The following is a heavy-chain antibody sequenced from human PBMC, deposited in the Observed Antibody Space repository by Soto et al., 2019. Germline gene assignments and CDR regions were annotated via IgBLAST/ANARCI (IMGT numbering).Heavy chain of an antibody. CDR3: ARHDCISSSCYYYYYYGMDG. CDR2: IIPIFGTA. J-gene: IGHJ6*02. Sequence: QVQLVQSGAEVKKPGSSVKVSCKASGGTFSSYAISWVRQAPGQGLEWMGGIIPIFGTANYAQKFQGRVTIPADESTSTAYMKLSSLRSEDTAVYYCARHDCISSSCYYYYYYGMDGWGQGTTVTVSS. CDR1: GGTFSSYA. D-gene: IGHD2-2*01. V-gene: IGHV1-69*12.